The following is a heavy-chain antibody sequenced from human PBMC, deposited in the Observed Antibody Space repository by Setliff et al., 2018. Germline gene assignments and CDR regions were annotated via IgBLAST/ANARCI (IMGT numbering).Heavy chain of an antibody. CDR3: ARGLNYGPATQA. V-gene: IGHV1-69*10. CDR1: GGTFSSYA. J-gene: IGHJ5*02. CDR2: IIPILGIA. Sequence: SVKVSCKASGGTFSSYAISWVRQAPGQGLEWMGGIIPILGIANYAQKFQERVTITRDMSTSTAFMELSSLRSEDTAVYYCARGLNYGPATQAWGQGTLVTVSS. D-gene: IGHD3-10*01.